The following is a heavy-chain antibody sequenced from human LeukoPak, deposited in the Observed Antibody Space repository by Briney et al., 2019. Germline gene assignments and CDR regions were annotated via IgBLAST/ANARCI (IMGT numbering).Heavy chain of an antibody. J-gene: IGHJ4*02. D-gene: IGHD6-19*01. Sequence: ASVKVSCKASGYTFTGYYMHWVRQAPGQGLEWMGWISAYNGYTNYAQKLQGRVTMTTDTSTNTVYMELRSLRSDDTAVYYCARGGTSGWRTPNDDYWGQGTLVTVSS. CDR1: GYTFTGYY. V-gene: IGHV1-18*04. CDR3: ARGGTSGWRTPNDDY. CDR2: ISAYNGYT.